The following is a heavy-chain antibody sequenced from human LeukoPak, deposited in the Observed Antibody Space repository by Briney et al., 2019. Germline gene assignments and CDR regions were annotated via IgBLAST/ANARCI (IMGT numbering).Heavy chain of an antibody. CDR2: ISSSSSYI. J-gene: IGHJ4*02. V-gene: IGHV3-21*01. CDR1: GFTFSSYS. CDR3: ASVPYGLGSDPEFDY. D-gene: IGHD3-10*01. Sequence: GGSLRLSCAASGFTFSSYSMNWVRQAPGKGLEWVSYISSSSSYIYYADSVKGRFTISRDNAKNSLYLQMNSLIAEDTAVYYCASVPYGLGSDPEFDYWGQGTLVTVSS.